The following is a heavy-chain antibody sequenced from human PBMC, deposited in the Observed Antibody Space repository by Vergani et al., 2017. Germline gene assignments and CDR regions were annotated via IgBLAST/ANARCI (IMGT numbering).Heavy chain of an antibody. CDR3: ARTVVTGAYGDHTKPYYFDY. CDR2: INSDGSST. CDR1: GFTFSSYW. Sequence: EVQLVESGGGLVQPGGSLRLSCAASGFTFSSYWMHWVRQAPGKGLVWVSRINSDGSSTSYADSVKGRFTISRDNAKNTLYLQMNSLRAEDTAVYYCARTVVTGAYGDHTKPYYFDYWGQGTLVTVSS. D-gene: IGHD4-17*01. V-gene: IGHV3-74*01. J-gene: IGHJ4*02.